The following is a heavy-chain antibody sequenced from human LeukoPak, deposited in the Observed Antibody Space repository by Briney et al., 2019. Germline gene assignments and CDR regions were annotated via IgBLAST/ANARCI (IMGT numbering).Heavy chain of an antibody. Sequence: GGSLRLSCSASAFSFSTYWLTWVRQAPGKGLQWLANIKQDGSEIYYVDSVKGRFTFSRDNAKNTLYLQMNSLRVEDTAVYYCARGGSGDFDYWGQGTLVTVSS. CDR2: IKQDGSEI. V-gene: IGHV3-7*01. D-gene: IGHD3-10*01. J-gene: IGHJ4*02. CDR1: AFSFSTYW. CDR3: ARGGSGDFDY.